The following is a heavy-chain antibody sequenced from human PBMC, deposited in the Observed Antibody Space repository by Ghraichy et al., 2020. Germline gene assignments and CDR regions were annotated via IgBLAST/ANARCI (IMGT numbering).Heavy chain of an antibody. CDR1: GFTFNSYA. CDR3: AKDSAAVAGKRGGFDI. CDR2: IGMTGTST. V-gene: IGHV3-23*01. J-gene: IGHJ3*02. Sequence: GGSLRLSCTASGFTFNSYAMNWVRQAPGKGLEWVSGIGMTGTSTYYADSVKGQFTISGDNSKNTVFLQMNSLRAEDTAVYYCAKDSAAVAGKRGGFDIWGQGTMVTVSS. D-gene: IGHD6-19*01.